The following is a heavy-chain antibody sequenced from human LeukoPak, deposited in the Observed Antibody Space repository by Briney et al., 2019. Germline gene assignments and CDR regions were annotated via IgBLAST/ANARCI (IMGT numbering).Heavy chain of an antibody. V-gene: IGHV3-21*01. D-gene: IGHD2-2*01. Sequence: PGGSLTLPCAASGFTLSSYSMNWVRHAPGKGLEWVSSISSSSIYIYYADSVKGRFSVSRDNAKNSLYLQTNSLRAEDTAVYYCASRIVPAAMPDYWGQGTLVTVSS. CDR3: ASRIVPAAMPDY. CDR1: GFTLSSYS. J-gene: IGHJ4*02. CDR2: ISSSSIYI.